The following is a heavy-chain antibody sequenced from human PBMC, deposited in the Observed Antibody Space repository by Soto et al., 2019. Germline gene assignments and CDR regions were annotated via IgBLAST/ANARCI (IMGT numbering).Heavy chain of an antibody. D-gene: IGHD3-22*01. CDR3: ARDYYDSSGYYQHRIFDY. Sequence: QGQLVESGGGVVQPGRSLRLSCAASGFTFSSYGMHWVRQAPGKGLEWVAVIWYDGSNKYYADSVKGRFTISRDNFKNPLSLQMNSLRAEDTAVYYCARDYYDSSGYYQHRIFDYWGQGTLVTVSS. J-gene: IGHJ4*02. CDR2: IWYDGSNK. CDR1: GFTFSSYG. V-gene: IGHV3-33*01.